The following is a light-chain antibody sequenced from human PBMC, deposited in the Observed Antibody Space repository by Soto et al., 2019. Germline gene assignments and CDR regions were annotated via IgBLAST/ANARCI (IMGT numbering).Light chain of an antibody. CDR3: QQTYITRT. Sequence: DIQMTQSPSSLSASVGDRVTITCRASQSISSYLNWYQQKPGKAPKLLIYAASSLQSGVPSMFSGSGSGTDFPLTISSLQPEDFATYYCQQTYITRTFGQGTKVEIK. V-gene: IGKV1-39*01. J-gene: IGKJ1*01. CDR1: QSISSY. CDR2: AAS.